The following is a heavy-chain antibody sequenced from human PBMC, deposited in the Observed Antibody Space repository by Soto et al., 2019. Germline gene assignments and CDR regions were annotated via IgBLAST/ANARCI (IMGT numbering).Heavy chain of an antibody. CDR3: ARRRNSNWNGYFDY. J-gene: IGHJ4*02. D-gene: IGHD1-1*01. Sequence: PSETLSLTCTVSGGSISSSTYYWGWIRQPPGKGLEWIGSIYYSGSTDYNPSLKSRVTISVDTSRNQFSLKLSSVTAADTAMYYCARRRNSNWNGYFDYWGQGILVTVSS. V-gene: IGHV4-39*01. CDR2: IYYSGST. CDR1: GGSISSSTYY.